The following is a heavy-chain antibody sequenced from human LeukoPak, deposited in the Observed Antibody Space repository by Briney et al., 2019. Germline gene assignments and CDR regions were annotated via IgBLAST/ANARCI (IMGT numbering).Heavy chain of an antibody. D-gene: IGHD3-9*01. Sequence: RSSETLSLTCTVSGGSISSYYWSWIRQPAGKGLEWIGRIYTSGGTNYNPSLKSRVTMSVDTSKNQFSLKLSSVAAPDTAVYYCARGVLRYFDGSFDYWGQGTLVTVSS. CDR3: ARGVLRYFDGSFDY. CDR1: GGSISSYY. CDR2: IYTSGGT. J-gene: IGHJ4*02. V-gene: IGHV4-4*07.